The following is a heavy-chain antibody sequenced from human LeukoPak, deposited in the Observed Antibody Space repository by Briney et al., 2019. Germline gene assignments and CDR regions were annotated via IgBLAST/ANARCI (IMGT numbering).Heavy chain of an antibody. Sequence: SETLSLTCAVYGGSFSGYYWSWIRQTPGKGLEWIGEINHSGSTNYNPSLKSRVTISVDTSKNQFSLKLSSVTAADTAVYYCARDRRWVVPVAMASWFDPWGQGTLVTVSS. D-gene: IGHD2-2*01. J-gene: IGHJ5*02. CDR3: ARDRRWVVPVAMASWFDP. V-gene: IGHV4-34*01. CDR2: INHSGST. CDR1: GGSFSGYY.